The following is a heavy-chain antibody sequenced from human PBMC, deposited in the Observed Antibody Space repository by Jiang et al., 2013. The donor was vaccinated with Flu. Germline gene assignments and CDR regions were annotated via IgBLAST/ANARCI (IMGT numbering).Heavy chain of an antibody. CDR1: GFSLSSNGVG. J-gene: IGHJ4*02. D-gene: IGHD2-15*01. CDR3: AHSESYSYFFDS. V-gene: IGHV2-5*02. Sequence: PTQTLTLTCTFSGFSLSSNGVGVGWTRQPQERPWSGLHSFMRMMIGTTGPSLKSRLTISKDTSKSQVVLTLTNMDPVDTATYYCAHSESYSYFFDSWGQGTLVTVSS. CDR2: FMRMMIG.